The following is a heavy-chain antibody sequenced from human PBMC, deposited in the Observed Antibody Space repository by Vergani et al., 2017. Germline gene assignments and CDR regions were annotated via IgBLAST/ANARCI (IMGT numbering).Heavy chain of an antibody. V-gene: IGHV3-30*03. J-gene: IGHJ6*02. CDR3: ARDGYGSDYYYYYGMDV. Sequence: QVQLVESGGGVVQPGRSLRLSCAASGFTFSSYGMHWVRQAPGKGLEWVAVISYDGSNKYYADSVKGRFTISRDNAKNSLYLQMNSLRAEDTAVYYCARDGYGSDYYYYYGMDVWGQGTTVTVSS. D-gene: IGHD5-18*01. CDR2: ISYDGSNK. CDR1: GFTFSSYG.